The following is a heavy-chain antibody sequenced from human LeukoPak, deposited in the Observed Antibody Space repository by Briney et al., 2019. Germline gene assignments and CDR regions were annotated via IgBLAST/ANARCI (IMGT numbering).Heavy chain of an antibody. D-gene: IGHD7-27*01. CDR1: GGSFSGYY. CDR3: ARHATGDPFPLDY. CDR2: INHSGST. V-gene: IGHV4-34*01. Sequence: SETLSLTCAVYGGSFSGYYWSWIRQPPGKGLEWIGEINHSGSTNYNPSLKSRVTISVDTSKNQFSLKLCSVTAADAAVYYCARHATGDPFPLDYWGQGTLVTVSS. J-gene: IGHJ4*02.